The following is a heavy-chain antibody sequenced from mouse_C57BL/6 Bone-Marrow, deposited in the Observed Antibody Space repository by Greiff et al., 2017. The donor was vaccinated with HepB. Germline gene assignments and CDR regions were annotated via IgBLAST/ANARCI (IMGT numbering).Heavy chain of an antibody. CDR1: GFTFSDFY. CDR2: SRNKANDYTT. V-gene: IGHV7-1*01. Sequence: EVKVVDSGGGLVQSGRSLRLSCATSGFTFSDFYMEWVRQAPGKGLEWIAASRNKANDYTTEYSASVKGRFIVSRDTSQSILYLQMNALRAEDTAIYYCARDAAYSGAMDYWGQGTSVTVSS. CDR3: ARDAAYSGAMDY. D-gene: IGHD2-10*01. J-gene: IGHJ4*01.